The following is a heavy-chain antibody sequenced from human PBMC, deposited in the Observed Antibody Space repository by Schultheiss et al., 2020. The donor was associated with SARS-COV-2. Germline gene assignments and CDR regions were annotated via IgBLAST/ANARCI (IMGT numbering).Heavy chain of an antibody. V-gene: IGHV3-48*01. Sequence: GGSLRLSCAASGFTFSSYSMNWVRQAPGKGLEWVSYISSSGSTIHYADSVKGRFTISRDNAKNSLYLQMNSLRAEDTAVYYCARNYDSSGYVSWFGLQHWGQGTLVTVSS. J-gene: IGHJ1*01. CDR3: ARNYDSSGYVSWFGLQH. CDR1: GFTFSSYS. D-gene: IGHD3-22*01. CDR2: ISSSGSTI.